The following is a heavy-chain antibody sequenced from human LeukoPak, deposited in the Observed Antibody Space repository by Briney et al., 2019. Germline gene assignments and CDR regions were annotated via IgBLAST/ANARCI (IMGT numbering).Heavy chain of an antibody. J-gene: IGHJ4*02. Sequence: GGSLRLSCAASGFTFDDYAIHWVRQAPGKGLEWVSGISWNSGSIGYADSVKGRFTISRDNAENSLYLQMNSLRAEDTALYYCAKDEPSYGYAFFDYWGQGTLVTVSS. CDR3: AKDEPSYGYAFFDY. D-gene: IGHD5-18*01. V-gene: IGHV3-9*01. CDR2: ISWNSGSI. CDR1: GFTFDDYA.